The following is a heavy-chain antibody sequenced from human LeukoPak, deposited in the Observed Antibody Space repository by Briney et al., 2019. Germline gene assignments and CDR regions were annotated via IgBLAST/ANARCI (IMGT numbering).Heavy chain of an antibody. D-gene: IGHD6-13*01. J-gene: IGHJ4*02. CDR1: GFTFTTYA. Sequence: PGGSLRLSCAASGFTFTTYAMNWVRQAPGKGLEWVSGISWNSGSIGYADSVKGRFTISRDNAKNSLYLQMNSLRAEDTALYYCAKGIAAAGMGDYWGQGTLVTVSS. CDR3: AKGIAAAGMGDY. CDR2: ISWNSGSI. V-gene: IGHV3-9*01.